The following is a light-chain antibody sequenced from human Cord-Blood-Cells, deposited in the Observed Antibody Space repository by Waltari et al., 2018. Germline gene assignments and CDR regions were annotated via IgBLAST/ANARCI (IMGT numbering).Light chain of an antibody. V-gene: IGKV1-5*01. CDR2: DAS. CDR1: QSISSW. Sequence: DIQMTQSPSTLSASVGDRVTITCRANQSISSWLAWYQQKPGKAPKLLIYDASSLESGVPSRCSGSGAGTEFTLTISSLQPDDFATYYCQQYNSYSWTFGQGTKVEIK. J-gene: IGKJ1*01. CDR3: QQYNSYSWT.